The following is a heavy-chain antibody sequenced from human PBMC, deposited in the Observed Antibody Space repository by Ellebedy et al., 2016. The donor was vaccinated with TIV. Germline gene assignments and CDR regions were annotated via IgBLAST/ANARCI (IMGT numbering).Heavy chain of an antibody. J-gene: IGHJ4*02. CDR2: ITDDGSGA. Sequence: GESLKISCAASGFTFSSYWMHWVRQAPGKGLVWVSRITDDGSGADYADSVKGRFTISRDNAKSTVYLQMNSVRPEDMAVYYCARVHVAAPGMGIEYWGQGTLVTVSS. CDR1: GFTFSSYW. D-gene: IGHD6-13*01. V-gene: IGHV3-74*01. CDR3: ARVHVAAPGMGIEY.